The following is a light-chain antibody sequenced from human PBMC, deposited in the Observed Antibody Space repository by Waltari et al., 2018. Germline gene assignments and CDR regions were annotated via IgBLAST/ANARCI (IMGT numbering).Light chain of an antibody. Sequence: DIQMTQSPATLSASVGDIVTITCRASQSISTWLAWYQQKTGKSPNLLIYESSSLESGVPSRFSGSGYGTEFTLTISGLQPDDFATYYCQQYNSFPITFGPGTRLEIK. J-gene: IGKJ5*01. CDR3: QQYNSFPIT. CDR2: ESS. V-gene: IGKV1-5*03. CDR1: QSISTW.